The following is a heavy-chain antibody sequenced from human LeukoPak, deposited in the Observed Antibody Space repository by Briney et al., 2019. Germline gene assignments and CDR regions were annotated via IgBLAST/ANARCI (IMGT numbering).Heavy chain of an antibody. Sequence: SGGSLRLSCAASGFTSSIYGMSWVRQAPGKGLEWVSSITNGGDNTYYADFVQGRFTIYRDNPKNSLHLQMSSLRAEDTAIYFCAKRDTSGLYYFDYWGQGTLVTVSS. CDR1: GFTSSIYG. CDR2: ITNGGDNT. V-gene: IGHV3-23*01. CDR3: AKRDTSGLYYFDY. J-gene: IGHJ4*02. D-gene: IGHD3-10*01.